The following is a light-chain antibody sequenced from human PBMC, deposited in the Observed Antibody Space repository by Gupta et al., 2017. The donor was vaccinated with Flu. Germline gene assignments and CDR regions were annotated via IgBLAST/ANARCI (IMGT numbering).Light chain of an antibody. J-gene: IGKJ4*01. V-gene: IGKV3-11*01. CDR1: QTIRNF. Sequence: VLTQSPATLSLSPGERATLSCRASQTIRNFLAGYQQKPGQAPRLLSYETSNRATGIKARFSGSASGTDFCRNSSSIGTEDCEGDYGQLSYGFGGGTKVEIK. CDR2: ETS. CDR3: QLSYG.